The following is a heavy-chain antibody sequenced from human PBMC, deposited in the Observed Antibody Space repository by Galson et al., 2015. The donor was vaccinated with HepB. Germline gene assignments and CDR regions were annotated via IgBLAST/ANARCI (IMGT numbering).Heavy chain of an antibody. CDR1: GYSFISNG. Sequence: SVKVSCKASGYSFISNGISWVRQAPGQGLEWLGWISINSGNTNYAQRLQGRVTLTRDTSTNTAYMELRRLRSDDAAVYYCARDRLHSLDYWGQGTLVTVSS. CDR2: ISINSGNT. CDR3: ARDRLHSLDY. V-gene: IGHV1-18*04. J-gene: IGHJ4*02.